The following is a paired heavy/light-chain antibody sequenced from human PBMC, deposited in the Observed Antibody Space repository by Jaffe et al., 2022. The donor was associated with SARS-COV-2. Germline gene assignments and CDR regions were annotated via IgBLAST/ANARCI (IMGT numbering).Light chain of an antibody. CDR3: QQSYSTPRT. J-gene: IGKJ5*01. V-gene: IGKV1-39*01. CDR1: QTISSY. Sequence: DIQMTQSPSSLSASVGDRVTITCRASQTISSYLNWYQQKPGKAPKLLIYAAFNLQSGVPSRFSGSGSGTDFTLTISSLQAEDFATYYCQQSYSTPRTFGQGTRLEIK. CDR2: AAF.
Heavy chain of an antibody. CDR1: GYTFTSNA. V-gene: IGHV1-3*04. CDR3: ARVYVVRGSEVYDP. Sequence: QVQLVQSGAEVKKPGASVKVSCKASGYTFTSNAMHWVRQAPGQRLEWVGWINTGNGNTKYSQKFQGRVTITRDTSASITYMELSSLRSEDTALYYCARVYVVRGSEVYDPWGQGTLVTVSS. CDR2: INTGNGNT. D-gene: IGHD3-10*01. J-gene: IGHJ5*02.